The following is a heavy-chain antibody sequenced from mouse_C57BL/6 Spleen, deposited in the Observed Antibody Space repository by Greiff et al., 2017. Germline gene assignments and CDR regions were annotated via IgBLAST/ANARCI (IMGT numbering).Heavy chain of an antibody. CDR1: GYTFTSYW. CDR2: IDPSDSYT. J-gene: IGHJ3*01. Sequence: VQLQQPGAELVRPGTSVKLSCKASGYTFTSYWMHWVKQRPGQGLEWIGVIDPSDSYTNYNQKFKGKAILTVDTSSSTAYMQLSSLTSEDSAVYYCARSDGSSYEGFAYWGQGTLVTVSA. CDR3: ARSDGSSYEGFAY. D-gene: IGHD1-1*01. V-gene: IGHV1-59*01.